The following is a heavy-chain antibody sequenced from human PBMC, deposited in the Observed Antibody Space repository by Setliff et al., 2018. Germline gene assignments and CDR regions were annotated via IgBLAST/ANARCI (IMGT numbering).Heavy chain of an antibody. J-gene: IGHJ4*02. V-gene: IGHV1-24*01. CDR2: FDPEDGET. D-gene: IGHD6-19*01. Sequence: ASVKVSCKVSGYTLTELSMHWVRQAPGKGLEWMGGFDPEDGETIYAQKFQGRVTMTEDTSTDIAYMELSSLRSEDTAVYYCAFNSGWYGYYFDYWGQGTLVTVSS. CDR3: AFNSGWYGYYFDY. CDR1: GYTLTELS.